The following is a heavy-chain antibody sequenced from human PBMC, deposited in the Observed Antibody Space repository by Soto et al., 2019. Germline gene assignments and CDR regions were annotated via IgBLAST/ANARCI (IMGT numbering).Heavy chain of an antibody. CDR2: INPNGGGT. V-gene: IGHV1-2*04. CDR1: GYTFTSYY. Sequence: ASVKVSCKASGYTFTSYYMHWVRQAPGQGLEWMGRINPNGGGTNYAQKFQGWVTMTRDTSISTAYMELSRLRSDDTAVYYCARDAGYSSGWYLFDYWGQGTLVTVSS. CDR3: ARDAGYSSGWYLFDY. J-gene: IGHJ4*02. D-gene: IGHD6-19*01.